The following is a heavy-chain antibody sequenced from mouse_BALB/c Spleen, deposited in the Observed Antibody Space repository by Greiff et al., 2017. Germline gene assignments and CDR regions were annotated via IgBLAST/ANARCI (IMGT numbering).Heavy chain of an antibody. J-gene: IGHJ2*01. CDR3: ARRQLGLDY. V-gene: IGHV1S22*01. D-gene: IGHD3-2*01. CDR1: GYTFTSYW. CDR2: IYPGSGST. Sequence: LQQPGSELVRPGASVKLSCKASGYTFTSYWMHWVKQRPGQGLEWIGNIYPGSGSTNYDEKFKSKATLTVDTSSSTAYMQLSSLTSEDSAVYYCARRQLGLDYWGQGTTLTVSS.